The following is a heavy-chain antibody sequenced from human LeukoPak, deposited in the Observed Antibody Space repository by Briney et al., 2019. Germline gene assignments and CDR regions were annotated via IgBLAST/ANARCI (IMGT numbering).Heavy chain of an antibody. CDR3: AKVRWTTGIYYFDS. Sequence: PGGSLRLSCAASGFTFSSYGMTWVRQAPGKGLEWVSSISASGGSTYYADSVKGRFTISKDNSKNPVYLQMNSLRAEDTAVYYCAKVRWTTGIYYFDSWGQGTLVTVSS. V-gene: IGHV3-23*01. D-gene: IGHD1-14*01. CDR1: GFTFSSYG. J-gene: IGHJ4*02. CDR2: ISASGGST.